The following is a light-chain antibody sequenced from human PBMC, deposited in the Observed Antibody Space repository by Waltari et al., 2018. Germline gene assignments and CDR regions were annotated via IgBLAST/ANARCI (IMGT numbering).Light chain of an antibody. J-gene: IGKJ2*01. Sequence: DVVMTHSPPSRPVSLGLPASMSCKSSQSLVHSDGNPYLQWFQQRPGHSPRRLMFKVSNRETGVTDRFSGSGSGTDVTLKISRVEAEDVGVYSCMQGTHWPYTFGQGTRLDIK. V-gene: IGKV2-30*02. CDR3: MQGTHWPYT. CDR2: KVS. CDR1: QSLVHSDGNPY.